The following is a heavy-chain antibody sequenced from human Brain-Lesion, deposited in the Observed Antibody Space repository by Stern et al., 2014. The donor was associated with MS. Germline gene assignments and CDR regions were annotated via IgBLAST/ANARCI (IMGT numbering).Heavy chain of an antibody. CDR1: GGSISSSSYY. D-gene: IGHD3-10*01. CDR2: IYYRGST. Sequence: VQLEESGPGLVKPSETLSLTCTVSGGSISSSSYYWGWIRQPPGKGLEGIGSIYYRGSTYYNPSLKSRVTISMATSKNQFSLRLGSVTAADTAVYFCAKLWLGELPESPFDYWGQGTLVTVSS. J-gene: IGHJ4*02. V-gene: IGHV4-39*01. CDR3: AKLWLGELPESPFDY.